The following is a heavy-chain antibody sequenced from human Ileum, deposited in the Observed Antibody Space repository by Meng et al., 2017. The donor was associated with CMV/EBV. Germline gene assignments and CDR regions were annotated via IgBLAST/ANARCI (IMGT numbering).Heavy chain of an antibody. CDR2: ICGTGTT. V-gene: IGHV4-4*07. Sequence: QVLLQESDPGLRQPSETLSLTCPVSGDALRTSSWSWIRQSAGSRLEWIGRICGTGTTNYNPSFKSRVTLSLDKSKNQFSLKLSSVTAADTAVYYCARRIREVREISWENWLAPWGQGTLVTVSS. CDR3: ARRIREVREISWENWLAP. CDR1: GDALRTSS. J-gene: IGHJ5*02. D-gene: IGHD3-10*01.